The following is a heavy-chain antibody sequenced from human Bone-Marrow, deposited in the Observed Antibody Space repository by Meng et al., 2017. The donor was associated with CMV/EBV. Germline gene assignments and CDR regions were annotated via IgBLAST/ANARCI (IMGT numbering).Heavy chain of an antibody. D-gene: IGHD4-17*01. CDR3: VRDSRAVTTDRGGGLDV. V-gene: IGHV3-48*04. J-gene: IGHJ6*02. Sequence: GESLKISCAASGFTFSSYAMSWVRQAPGKWLEWVSYISGSGSTIYYADSVKGRFTISRDNAKESLYLQMNSLRVEDTAVYYCVRDSRAVTTDRGGGLDVWGQGTTVTVSS. CDR2: ISGSGSTI. CDR1: GFTFSSYA.